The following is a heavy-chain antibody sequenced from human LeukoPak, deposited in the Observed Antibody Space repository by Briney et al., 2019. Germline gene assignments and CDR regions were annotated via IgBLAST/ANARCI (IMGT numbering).Heavy chain of an antibody. J-gene: IGHJ3*02. CDR1: GYSISSGYY. CDR2: IYHSGST. V-gene: IGHV4-38-2*02. CDR3: ARDYGDLSDAFDI. D-gene: IGHD4-17*01. Sequence: SETLSLTCAVSGYSISSGYYWGWIRQPSGKGLEWIGSIYHSGSTYYNPSLKSRVTISVDTSKNQFSLKLSSVTAADTAVYYCARDYGDLSDAFDIWGQGTMVTVSS.